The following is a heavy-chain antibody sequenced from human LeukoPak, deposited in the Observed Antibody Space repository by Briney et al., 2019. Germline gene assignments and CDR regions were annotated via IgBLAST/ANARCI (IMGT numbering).Heavy chain of an antibody. D-gene: IGHD3-22*01. CDR3: AKNLDYDDSSGYYLAADY. Sequence: GGSLRLSCAASGFTFSSYAMRWVRQAPGKGLEWVSAISGSGGSTYYADSVKGRFTISRDNSKNTLYLQMNSLRAEDTAVYYCAKNLDYDDSSGYYLAADYWGQGTLVTVSS. V-gene: IGHV3-23*01. CDR2: ISGSGGST. J-gene: IGHJ4*02. CDR1: GFTFSSYA.